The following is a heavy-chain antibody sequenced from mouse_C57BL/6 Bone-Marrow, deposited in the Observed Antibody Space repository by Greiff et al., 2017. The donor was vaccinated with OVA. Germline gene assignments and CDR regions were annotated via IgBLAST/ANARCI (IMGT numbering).Heavy chain of an antibody. V-gene: IGHV1-74*01. D-gene: IGHD3-2*02. CDR2: IHTSDNDT. CDR1: GYTFTSYW. CDR3: ANWGSSGYPYYFDY. Sequence: QVQLQQPGAELVKPGASVKVSCKASGYTFTSYWMHWVKQRPGQGLEWIGRIHTSDNDTNYNQKFKDKATLTADKSSSTAYMQLSSLTYEDSAVYYWANWGSSGYPYYFDYWGQGTTLTVSS. J-gene: IGHJ2*01.